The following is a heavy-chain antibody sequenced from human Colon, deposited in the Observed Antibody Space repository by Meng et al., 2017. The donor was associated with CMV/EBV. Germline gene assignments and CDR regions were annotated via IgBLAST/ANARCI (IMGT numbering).Heavy chain of an antibody. Sequence: GESLKISCAASGFTFRDYAIHWVRQAPGKGLDWVTIISYDGSNKFYADSVKGRFAISRDSSKNTLYLEMNSLRTEDTAVYYCAKYYSSRLIHLDYWGQGTLVTVSS. V-gene: IGHV3-30-3*02. CDR3: AKYYSSRLIHLDY. CDR2: ISYDGSNK. J-gene: IGHJ4*02. CDR1: GFTFRDYA. D-gene: IGHD6-13*01.